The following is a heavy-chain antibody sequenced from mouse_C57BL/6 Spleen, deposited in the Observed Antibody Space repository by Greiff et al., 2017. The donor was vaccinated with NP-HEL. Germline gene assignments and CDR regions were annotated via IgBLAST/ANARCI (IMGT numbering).Heavy chain of an antibody. CDR2: IDPSDSYT. Sequence: QVQLQQPGAELVMPGASVKLSCKASGYTFTSYWMHWVKQRPGQGLEWIGEIDPSDSYTNYNQKFKGKSTLTVDKSSSTAYMQLSSLTSEDSAVYYCARSGGNYYAMDYWGQGPSVTVSS. D-gene: IGHD2-1*01. V-gene: IGHV1-69*01. CDR1: GYTFTSYW. J-gene: IGHJ4*01. CDR3: ARSGGNYYAMDY.